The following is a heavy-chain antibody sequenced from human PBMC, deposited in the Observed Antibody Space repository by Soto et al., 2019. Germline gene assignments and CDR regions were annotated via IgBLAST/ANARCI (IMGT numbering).Heavy chain of an antibody. CDR2: TYYRSKWYN. CDR1: GDSVSSNSAA. D-gene: IGHD6-13*01. CDR3: ARGGGSSWYIEGWFDP. V-gene: IGHV6-1*01. Sequence: PSQTLSLTCAISGDSVSSNSAAWNWIRQSPSRGLEWLGRTYYRSKWYNDHAVSVKSRITINPDTSKNQFSLQLNSVTPEDTAVYYCARGGGSSWYIEGWFDPWGQGTLVTVSS. J-gene: IGHJ5*02.